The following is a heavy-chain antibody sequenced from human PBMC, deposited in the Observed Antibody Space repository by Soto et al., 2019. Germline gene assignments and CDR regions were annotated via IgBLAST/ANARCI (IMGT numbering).Heavy chain of an antibody. D-gene: IGHD1-7*01. CDR1: GFTFTSSA. V-gene: IGHV1-58*01. Sequence: SVKVSCKASGFTFTSSAVQWVRQARGQRLEWIGWIVVGSGNTNYAQKFQERVTITRDMSTSTAYMELSSLRSEDTAVYYCAAEGMELLSGRFGYYYYGMDVWGQGTTVTGSS. CDR3: AAEGMELLSGRFGYYYYGMDV. J-gene: IGHJ6*02. CDR2: IVVGSGNT.